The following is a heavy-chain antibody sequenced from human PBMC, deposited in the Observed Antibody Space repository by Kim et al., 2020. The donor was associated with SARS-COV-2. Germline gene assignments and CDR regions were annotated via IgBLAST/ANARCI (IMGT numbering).Heavy chain of an antibody. CDR2: IYYSGST. CDR3: ARDRELADLAAAGRDYYYGMDV. J-gene: IGHJ6*02. V-gene: IGHV4-61*01. D-gene: IGHD6-13*01. CDR1: GGSVSSGSYY. Sequence: SETLSLTCTVSGGSVSSGSYYWSWIRQPPGKGLEWIGYIYYSGSTNYNPSLKSRVTISVDTSKNQFSLKLSSVTAADTAVYYCARDRELADLAAAGRDYYYGMDVWGPGTTITVSS.